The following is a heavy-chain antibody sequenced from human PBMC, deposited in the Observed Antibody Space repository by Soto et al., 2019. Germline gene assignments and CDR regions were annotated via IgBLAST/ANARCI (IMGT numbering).Heavy chain of an antibody. CDR3: ARDDFWSGYPPTYYYGMDV. CDR1: GCTFSDYS. Sequence: GGSLRLSCAASGCTFSDYSMNWVRQAPGKGLEWVSYISDSSSTIYYADSVKGRFTISRDNAKNSLYLQMNSLRDEDKAVYYCARDDFWSGYPPTYYYGMDVWGQGTTVTVSS. CDR2: ISDSSSTI. J-gene: IGHJ6*02. V-gene: IGHV3-48*02. D-gene: IGHD3-3*01.